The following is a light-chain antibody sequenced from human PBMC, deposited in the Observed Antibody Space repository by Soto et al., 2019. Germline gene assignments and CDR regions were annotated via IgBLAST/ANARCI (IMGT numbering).Light chain of an antibody. J-gene: IGKJ1*01. V-gene: IGKV3-20*01. Sequence: EIDFTKSPATPVLSPGTRGTLSCLASQTVNNNYVAWYQQKPGQAPRLLIFRASNKATGIPDRFSGSGSGTECILTIVGGERKHSEMFHRHKRRGSTETLGRGTKVDIK. CDR3: HKRRGSTET. CDR1: QTVNNNY. CDR2: RAS.